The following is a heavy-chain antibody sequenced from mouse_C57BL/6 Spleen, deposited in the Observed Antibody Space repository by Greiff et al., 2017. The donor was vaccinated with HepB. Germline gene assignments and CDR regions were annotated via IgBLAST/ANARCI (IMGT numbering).Heavy chain of an antibody. D-gene: IGHD2-4*01. CDR2: IYPGGGYT. V-gene: IGHV1-63*01. Sequence: VQLQESGAELVRPGTSVKMSCKASGYTFTNYWIGWAKQRPGHGLEWIGDIYPGGGYTNYNEKFKGKATLTADKSSSTAYMQFSSLTSEDSAIYYCAREGGYDYGVDYWGQGTTVTVSS. CDR1: GYTFTNYW. J-gene: IGHJ4*01. CDR3: AREGGYDYGVDY.